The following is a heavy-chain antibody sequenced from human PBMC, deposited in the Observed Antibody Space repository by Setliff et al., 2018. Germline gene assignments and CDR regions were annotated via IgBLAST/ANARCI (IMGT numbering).Heavy chain of an antibody. CDR1: ALTFSSYW. CDR3: FGAGTCSY. J-gene: IGHJ4*02. D-gene: IGHD3-10*01. V-gene: IGHV3-7*01. CDR2: INPHGSEK. Sequence: PGGSLRLSCAASALTFSSYWVSWVRQAPGKGLEWLASINPHGSEKYYADSVKGRFTISRDNAKNSLSLQMNNLRTEDTAVYYCFGAGTCSYWGQGTLVTVSS.